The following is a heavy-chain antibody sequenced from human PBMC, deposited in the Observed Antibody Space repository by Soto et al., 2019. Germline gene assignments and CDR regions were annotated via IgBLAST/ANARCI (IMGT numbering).Heavy chain of an antibody. CDR2: MNPNSGNT. Sequence: GASVKVSCKASGYTFTSYDINWVRQATGQGLEWMGWMNPNSGNTGYAQKFQGRVTMTRNTSISTAYMELSSLRSEDTAVYYCARYYDSSGYYLDPWGQGTLVTVSS. J-gene: IGHJ5*02. CDR3: ARYYDSSGYYLDP. CDR1: GYTFTSYD. D-gene: IGHD3-22*01. V-gene: IGHV1-8*01.